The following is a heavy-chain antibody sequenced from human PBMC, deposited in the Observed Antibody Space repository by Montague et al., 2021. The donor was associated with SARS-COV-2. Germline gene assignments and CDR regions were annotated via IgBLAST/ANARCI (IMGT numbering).Heavy chain of an antibody. Sequence: AISEDSVSSNIATWNWIRQSPSRGLEWLGRTYYRSKWYNDYAESVKSRITIDPDTSKHQFSLHLNSVTPEDTAVYYCARIPVGSKYYFDFWGQGTLVTVSS. V-gene: IGHV6-1*01. CDR3: ARIPVGSKYYFDF. J-gene: IGHJ4*02. CDR1: EDSVSSNIAT. D-gene: IGHD2-2*01. CDR2: TYYRSKWYN.